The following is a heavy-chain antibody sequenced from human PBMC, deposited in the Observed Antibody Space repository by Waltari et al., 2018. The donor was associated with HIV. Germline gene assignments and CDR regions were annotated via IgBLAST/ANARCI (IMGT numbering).Heavy chain of an antibody. CDR2: IYYTGTT. D-gene: IGHD2-8*01. J-gene: IGHJ6*02. Sequence: QLQLQQSGPGLVKPSETLSLTCTVSGGSVINSDYYWDFIRQSPWKGLEWIGNIYYTGTTFYNPSLKSRVTMSADLSRNQFSLRLNSVTAADTAIYYCARRPRMAAFYLYYGMDVWGQGTTVTVSS. CDR1: GGSVINSDYY. V-gene: IGHV4-39*01. CDR3: ARRPRMAAFYLYYGMDV.